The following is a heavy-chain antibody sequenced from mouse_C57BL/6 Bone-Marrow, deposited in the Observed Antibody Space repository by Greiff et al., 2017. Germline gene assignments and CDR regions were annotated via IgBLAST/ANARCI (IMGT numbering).Heavy chain of an antibody. Sequence: VQLQQSGAELVRPGASVTLSCKASGYTFTDYEMHWVKQTPVHGLEWIGAIDPETGGTAYNQKFKGKAILTADKASSTAYTELRSLTSEDSAVYYCTRPRLSPYYYAMDYWGQGTSVTVSS. CDR3: TRPRLSPYYYAMDY. J-gene: IGHJ4*01. CDR2: IDPETGGT. V-gene: IGHV1-15*01. CDR1: GYTFTDYE.